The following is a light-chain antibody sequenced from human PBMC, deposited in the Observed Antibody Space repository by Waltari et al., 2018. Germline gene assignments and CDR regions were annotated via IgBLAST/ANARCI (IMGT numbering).Light chain of an antibody. CDR2: TTN. J-gene: IGLJ3*02. CDR3: VLYLGSDNWM. Sequence: QTLVTQEPSLSVSPGGTDTLTCAFSYGSASFIHQPNWYRQTPGQAPRTVISTTNTRSSGVPDRFSGSIVGSKAALTITGAQADDESHYYCVLYLGSDNWMFGGGTKLTVL. CDR1: YGSASFIHQ. V-gene: IGLV8-61*01.